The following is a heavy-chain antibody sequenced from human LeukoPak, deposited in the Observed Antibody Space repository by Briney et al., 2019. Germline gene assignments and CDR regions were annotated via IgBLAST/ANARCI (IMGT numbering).Heavy chain of an antibody. V-gene: IGHV4-39*01. CDR2: IYYSGST. Sequence: GSLRLSCAASGFTFSSYWMSWVRQPPGKGLEWIGSIYYSGSTYYNPSLKSRVTISVDTSKNQFSLKLSSVTAADTAVYYCARQYNGVCSAWGQGTLVTVSS. J-gene: IGHJ4*02. CDR1: GFTFSSYW. CDR3: ARQYNGVCSA. D-gene: IGHD2-8*01.